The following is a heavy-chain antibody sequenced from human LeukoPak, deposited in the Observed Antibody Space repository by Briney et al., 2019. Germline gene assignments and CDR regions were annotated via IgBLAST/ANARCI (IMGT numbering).Heavy chain of an antibody. Sequence: PPETLSLTCTVSGGSISSYYWSWIRQSPGKGLEWIGYIYYSGGTNYNPSLKSRVTISVDTSKNQFSLKLGSVTAADTAVYYCARGTLVGAIYNWFDPWGQGTLVTVSS. CDR1: GGSISSYY. CDR2: IYYSGGT. D-gene: IGHD1-26*01. V-gene: IGHV4-59*01. CDR3: ARGTLVGAIYNWFDP. J-gene: IGHJ5*02.